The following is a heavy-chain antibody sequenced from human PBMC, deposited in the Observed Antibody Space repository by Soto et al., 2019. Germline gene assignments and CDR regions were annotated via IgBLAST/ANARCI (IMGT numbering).Heavy chain of an antibody. D-gene: IGHD1-1*01. CDR1: GFAVSSNY. CDR2: ISGGRTT. V-gene: IGHV3-66*01. CDR3: ARDLRERGVFYYYAMDV. J-gene: IGHJ6*02. Sequence: EVQLVESGGGLVQPGGSLRLSCAASGFAVSSNYMIWVRQAPGKGLEWVSLISGGRTTYYADSVQGRFTISRDNSKNTLYLQMNSLRAEDTAVYYCARDLRERGVFYYYAMDVWGQGTTVTVSS.